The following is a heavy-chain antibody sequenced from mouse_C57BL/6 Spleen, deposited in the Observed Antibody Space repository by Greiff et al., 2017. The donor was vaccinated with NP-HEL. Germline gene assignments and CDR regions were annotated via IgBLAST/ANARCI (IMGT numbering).Heavy chain of an antibody. CDR1: GYTFTDYY. D-gene: IGHD2-4*01. V-gene: IGHV1-77*01. Sequence: QVQLQQSGAELVKPGASVKISCKASGYTFTDYYINWVKQRPGQGLEWIGKIGPGSGSTYYNEKFKGKATLTADKSSSTAYMQRSSLTSEDSAVYFCARSDYDYDGEYYFDYWGQGTTLTVSS. CDR3: ARSDYDYDGEYYFDY. CDR2: IGPGSGST. J-gene: IGHJ2*01.